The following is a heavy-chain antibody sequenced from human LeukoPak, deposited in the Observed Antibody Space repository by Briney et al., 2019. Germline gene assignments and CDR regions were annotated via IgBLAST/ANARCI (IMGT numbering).Heavy chain of an antibody. Sequence: GRSLRLSCAASGFTFDEYAMHWVRQVPGKGLEWVSSISWNSNNIAYAGSVKGRFTISRDNAKNSLYLQMNSLRDEDTALYSCVKGYCSGGSCHYFYGMDVWGQGTTATVSS. CDR3: VKGYCSGGSCHYFYGMDV. D-gene: IGHD2-15*01. CDR1: GFTFDEYA. J-gene: IGHJ6*02. V-gene: IGHV3-9*01. CDR2: ISWNSNNI.